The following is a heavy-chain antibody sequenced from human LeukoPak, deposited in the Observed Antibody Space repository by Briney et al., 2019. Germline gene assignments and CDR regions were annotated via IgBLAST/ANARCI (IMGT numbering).Heavy chain of an antibody. D-gene: IGHD3-3*01. CDR1: GGSISNYY. J-gene: IGHJ5*02. V-gene: IGHV4-34*01. CDR2: INHSGST. Sequence: ASETLSLTCTVSGGSISNYYWSWIRQPPGKGLEWIGEINHSGSTNYNPSLKSRVTISVDTSKNQFSLKLSSVTAADTAVYYCARVPYYDFWSGYYYWFDPWGQGTLVTVSS. CDR3: ARVPYYDFWSGYYYWFDP.